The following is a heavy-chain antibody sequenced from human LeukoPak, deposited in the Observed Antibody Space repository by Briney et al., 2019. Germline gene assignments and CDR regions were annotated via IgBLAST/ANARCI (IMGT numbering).Heavy chain of an antibody. V-gene: IGHV3-9*01. CDR3: AKGRGYSYGYYFDY. CDR1: GFTVSSNY. D-gene: IGHD5-18*01. J-gene: IGHJ4*02. Sequence: PGGSLRLSCAASGFTVSSNYMSWVRQAPGKGLEWVSGISWNSGSIGYADSVKGRFTISRDNAKNSLYLQMNSLRAEDTALYYCAKGRGYSYGYYFDYWGQGTLVTVSS. CDR2: ISWNSGSI.